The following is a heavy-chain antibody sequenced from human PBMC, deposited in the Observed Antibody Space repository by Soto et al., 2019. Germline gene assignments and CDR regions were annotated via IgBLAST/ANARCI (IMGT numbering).Heavy chain of an antibody. V-gene: IGHV1-18*01. CDR2: ISAYNGNT. Sequence: QVQLVQSGAEVKKPGASVKVSCKASGYTFTSYGISWVRQAPGQGLEWMGWISAYNGNTNYAQKLQGRVTMTTDTTTGKAYMELRSLGSDDTAVYYCARRLPFWGGVPKYWYFDLWGRGTLVTVSS. J-gene: IGHJ2*01. CDR1: GYTFTSYG. D-gene: IGHD3-16*01. CDR3: ARRLPFWGGVPKYWYFDL.